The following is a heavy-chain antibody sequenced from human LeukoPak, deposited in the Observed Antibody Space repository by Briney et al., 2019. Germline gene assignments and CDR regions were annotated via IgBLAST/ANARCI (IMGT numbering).Heavy chain of an antibody. J-gene: IGHJ4*02. CDR1: GGSLYGGGFC. D-gene: IGHD3-9*01. CDR3: ARVDSGGEYFVKYFDL. CDR2: IYYSDSSS. V-gene: IGHV4-31*03. Sequence: SETLSLTCSVSGGSLYGGGFCWGWVRQHPGTGLEWLGAIYYSDSSSYFTPSLRSRLSMSIDTSSRQFYLNLTSVTAAGTAVYYCARVDSGGEYFVKYFDLWGQGFVVTVSS.